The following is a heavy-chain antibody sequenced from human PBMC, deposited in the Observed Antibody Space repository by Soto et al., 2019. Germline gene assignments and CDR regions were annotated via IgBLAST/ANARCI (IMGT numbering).Heavy chain of an antibody. V-gene: IGHV1-3*01. CDR3: ARDLITMVRGAFDP. J-gene: IGHJ5*02. D-gene: IGHD3-10*01. CDR1: GYTFTSYA. CDR2: INAGNGNT. Sequence: EASVKVSCKASGYTFTSYAMHWVRQAPGQRLEWMGWINAGNGNTKYSQKFQGRVTITRDTSASTAYMELSSLRSEDTAVYYCARDLITMVRGAFDPWGQGTLVTVSS.